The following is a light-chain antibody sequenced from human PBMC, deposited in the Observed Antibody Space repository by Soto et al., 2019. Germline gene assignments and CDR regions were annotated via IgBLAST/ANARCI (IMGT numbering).Light chain of an antibody. CDR3: QQYNSYPVT. CDR1: QSISSW. CDR2: KAS. V-gene: IGKV1-5*03. J-gene: IGKJ1*01. Sequence: DIPMTQSPSPLSASVGDRVTITCRASQSISSWLAWYQQKPGTAPKLLIYKASSLESGVPSRFSGSGSGTEFTLTISSLQPDDFATYYCQQYNSYPVTFGQGTKGEIK.